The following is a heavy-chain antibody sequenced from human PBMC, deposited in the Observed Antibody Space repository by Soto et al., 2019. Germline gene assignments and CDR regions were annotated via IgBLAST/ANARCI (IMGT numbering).Heavy chain of an antibody. CDR1: GGSISSGDYY. D-gene: IGHD3-3*01. V-gene: IGHV4-30-4*01. Sequence: SETLSLTCTVSGGSISSGDYYWSWIRQPPGKGLEWIGYIYYSGSTYYNPSLKSRVTISVDTSKNQFSLKLSSVTAADTAVYYCARVGGGGYDFWSGYSPYNWFDPWGQGTLVTVSS. CDR3: ARVGGGGYDFWSGYSPYNWFDP. CDR2: IYYSGST. J-gene: IGHJ5*02.